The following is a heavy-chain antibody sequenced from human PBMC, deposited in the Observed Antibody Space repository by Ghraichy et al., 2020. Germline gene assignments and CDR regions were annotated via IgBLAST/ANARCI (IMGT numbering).Heavy chain of an antibody. CDR3: ARGGRTRAVAGDAFDI. D-gene: IGHD6-19*01. CDR2: TYYRSKWYN. J-gene: IGHJ3*02. Sequence: SQTLSLTCAISGDSVSSNSAAWNWIRQSPSRGLEWLGRTYYRSKWYNDYAVSVKSRITINPDTSKNQFSLQLNSVTPEDTAVYYCARGGRTRAVAGDAFDIWGQGTMVTVSS. V-gene: IGHV6-1*01. CDR1: GDSVSSNSAA.